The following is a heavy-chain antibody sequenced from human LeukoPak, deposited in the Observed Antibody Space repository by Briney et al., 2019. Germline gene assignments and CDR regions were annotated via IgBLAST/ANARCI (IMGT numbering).Heavy chain of an antibody. D-gene: IGHD3-10*01. V-gene: IGHV3-74*01. CDR3: ARCHVLLWFGDRPWVWFDP. J-gene: IGHJ5*02. CDR2: INSDGSST. Sequence: PGGSLRLSCAASGFTFSSYWMHWVRQAPGKGLVWVSRINSDGSSTSYADSVKGRFTISRDNAKNTLYLQMNSLRAEATAVYYCARCHVLLWFGDRPWVWFDPWGQGTLVTVSS. CDR1: GFTFSSYW.